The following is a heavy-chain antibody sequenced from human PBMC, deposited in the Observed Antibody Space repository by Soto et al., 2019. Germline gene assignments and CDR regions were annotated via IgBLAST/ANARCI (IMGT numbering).Heavy chain of an antibody. Sequence: QVQLVQSGAEVKKPGASVKVSCKSSGYRFETYAISWVRQAPGQGLEWMGWIRAYNIDTYYAQKFQDRVTMTTDTSTGTAYMELRSLRSDDTAVYYCARGHEGIIGAMDVWGQGTTVTVSS. V-gene: IGHV1-18*01. CDR3: ARGHEGIIGAMDV. J-gene: IGHJ6*02. CDR1: GYRFETYA. CDR2: IRAYNIDT. D-gene: IGHD3-16*02.